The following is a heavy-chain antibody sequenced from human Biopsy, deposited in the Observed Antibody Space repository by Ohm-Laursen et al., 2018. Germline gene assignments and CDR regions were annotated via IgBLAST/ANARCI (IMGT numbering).Heavy chain of an antibody. V-gene: IGHV3-23*01. CDR1: GFTFHTYA. CDR2: IDVSDYNT. D-gene: IGHD1-14*01. J-gene: IGHJ5*01. Sequence: SLRLSCAASGFTFHTYAMNWVRQAPGKGLEWVAHIDVSDYNTYYADSVRGRFTISRDNSKQMVHLEINSLTADGTAVYYCVKQWGGYNFDSWGQGTLVTVSS. CDR3: VKQWGGYNFDS.